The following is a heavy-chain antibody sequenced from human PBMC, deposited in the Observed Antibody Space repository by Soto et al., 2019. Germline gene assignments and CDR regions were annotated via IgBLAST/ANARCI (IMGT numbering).Heavy chain of an antibody. CDR3: ARDRWELLPPNYYYYGMDV. V-gene: IGHV3-53*01. J-gene: IGHJ6*02. CDR1: GFTVSSNY. CDR2: IYSGGST. D-gene: IGHD1-26*01. Sequence: PGGSLRLSCAASGFTVSSNYMSWVRQAPGKGLEWVSVIYSGGSTYYADSVKGRFTISRDNSKNTLYLQMNSLRAEDTAVYYCARDRWELLPPNYYYYGMDVWGQGTTVTVSS.